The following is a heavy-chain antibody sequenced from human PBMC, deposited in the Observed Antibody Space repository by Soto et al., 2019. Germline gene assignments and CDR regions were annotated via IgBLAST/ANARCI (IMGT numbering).Heavy chain of an antibody. CDR1: GYSFTSYW. V-gene: IGHV5-10-1*01. D-gene: IGHD2-2*02. CDR3: ATPRGNIVVVPAAIRNDAFDI. Sequence: VESLKISCNGPGYSFTSYWISWVRQMPWKGLEWVGGIDPSDSYTNYSPSFQGHVTISADKSISTAYLQWSSLNASDTAMYYCATPRGNIVVVPAAIRNDAFDIWGQGTMVTVS. J-gene: IGHJ3*02. CDR2: IDPSDSYT.